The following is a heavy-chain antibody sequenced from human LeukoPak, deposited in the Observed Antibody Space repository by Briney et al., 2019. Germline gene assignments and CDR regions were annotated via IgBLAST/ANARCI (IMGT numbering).Heavy chain of an antibody. CDR1: GASIGTCY. V-gene: IGHV4-59*01. Sequence: SETLSLTCTISGASIGTCYWDWIRQSPEKALEWIGYIHITGNTRYNPSLKSRVAISIDTPNNHFSLKLSAVTPADTAVYYCARECYDVLTGENDWFDPWGQGTLVTVSS. CDR3: ARECYDVLTGENDWFDP. D-gene: IGHD3-9*01. J-gene: IGHJ5*02. CDR2: IHITGNT.